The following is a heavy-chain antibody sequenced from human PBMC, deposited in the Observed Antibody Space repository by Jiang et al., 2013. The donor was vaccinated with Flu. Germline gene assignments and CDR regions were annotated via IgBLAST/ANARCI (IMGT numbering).Heavy chain of an antibody. V-gene: IGHV3-30-3*01. CDR1: GFTFSSYA. Sequence: VQLVESGGGVVQPGRSLRLSCAASGFTFSSYAMHWVRQAPGKGLEWVAVISYDGSNKYYADSVKGRFTISRDNSKNTLYLQMNSLRAEDTAVYYCAREPVVTMIVAGNYFDYWGQGTLVTVSS. D-gene: IGHD3-22*01. J-gene: IGHJ4*02. CDR3: AREPVVTMIVAGNYFDY. CDR2: ISYDGSNK.